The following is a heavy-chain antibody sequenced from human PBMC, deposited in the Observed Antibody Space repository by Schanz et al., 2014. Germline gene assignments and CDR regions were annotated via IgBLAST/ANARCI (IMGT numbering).Heavy chain of an antibody. CDR3: ATWSETRLFHN. D-gene: IGHD1-7*01. CDR1: GGSFSGYW. Sequence: QVQLQQWGAGLLKPSETLSLTCAFSGGSFSGYWWTWVRQSPGKGLEWIGEVNHGGSTNYNPSLKSRVTVSVDMSKKQFSLRLSSVTAADTAAYYCATWSETRLFHNWGQGTLVTVSS. V-gene: IGHV4-34*01. CDR2: VNHGGST. J-gene: IGHJ4*02.